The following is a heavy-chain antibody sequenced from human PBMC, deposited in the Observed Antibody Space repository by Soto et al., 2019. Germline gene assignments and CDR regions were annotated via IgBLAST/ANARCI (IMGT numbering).Heavy chain of an antibody. CDR3: ARWVSGSPDN. J-gene: IGHJ4*02. V-gene: IGHV3-72*01. D-gene: IGHD1-26*01. CDR2: TKNKANRYTT. CDR1: GLTFSSYA. Sequence: GGSLRLSCAASGLTFSSYAMSWVRQAPGKGLEWVGRTKNKANRYTTEYAASVNGRFTISRDDSKNSLYLQMNSLKTEDTAVYYCARWVSGSPDNWGQGTLVTVSS.